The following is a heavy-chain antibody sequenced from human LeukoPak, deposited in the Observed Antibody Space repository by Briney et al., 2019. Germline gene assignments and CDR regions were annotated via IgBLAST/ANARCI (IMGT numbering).Heavy chain of an antibody. J-gene: IGHJ4*02. V-gene: IGHV1-2*02. D-gene: IGHD2-15*01. CDR3: ATLLVHVSPKGYCSGGSCYDFDY. Sequence: ASVKVSCKASGYTFTGYYMHWVRQAPGQGLEWRGWINPNSGGTNYAQKFQGRVTMTRDTSISTAYMELSRLRSDDTAVYYCATLLVHVSPKGYCSGGSCYDFDYWGQGTLVTVSS. CDR1: GYTFTGYY. CDR2: INPNSGGT.